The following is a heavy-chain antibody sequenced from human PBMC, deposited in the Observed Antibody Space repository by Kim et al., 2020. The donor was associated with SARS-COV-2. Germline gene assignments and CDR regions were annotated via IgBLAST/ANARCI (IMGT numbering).Heavy chain of an antibody. V-gene: IGHV7-4-1*02. CDR2: INTNTGNP. D-gene: IGHD6-19*01. Sequence: ASVKVSCKASGYTFTSYAMNWVRQAPGQGLEWMGWINTNTGNPTYAQGFTGRFVFSLDTSVSTAYLQISSLKAEDTAVYYCARARELSAVAATGLFDYWGQGTLVTVSS. J-gene: IGHJ4*02. CDR1: GYTFTSYA. CDR3: ARARELSAVAATGLFDY.